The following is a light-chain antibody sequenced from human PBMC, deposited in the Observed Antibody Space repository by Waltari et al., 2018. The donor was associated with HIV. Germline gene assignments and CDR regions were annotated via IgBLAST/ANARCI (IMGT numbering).Light chain of an antibody. CDR2: TDN. V-gene: IGLV1-47*01. CDR1: RSKIGSNS. Sequence: QSVLTQPHSASGTPGQRVTLPCSGRRSKIGSNSVCWFQQHPGKAPKVLIYTDNQRPSGVPDRFSGSKSGTSASLAISGLRSEDEADYFCAAWDDRLRGYVFGTGTKVTVL. J-gene: IGLJ1*01. CDR3: AAWDDRLRGYV.